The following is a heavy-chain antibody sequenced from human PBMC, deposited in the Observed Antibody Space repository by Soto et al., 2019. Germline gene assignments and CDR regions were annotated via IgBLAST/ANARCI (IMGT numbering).Heavy chain of an antibody. V-gene: IGHV3-23*01. CDR3: VKYTVTEDLGES. Sequence: EVQLLESGGDVVRPGGSLRLSCAAAGFTVSSYAMGWARQAPGKGLEWVAGVSRAGTYTFYADSVRGRFSISRDNSRDTVDLYMNALRGDDTAVYFCVKYTVTEDLGESWGQGTLVSVSS. CDR2: VSRAGTYT. CDR1: GFTVSSYA. J-gene: IGHJ5*02. D-gene: IGHD3-16*01.